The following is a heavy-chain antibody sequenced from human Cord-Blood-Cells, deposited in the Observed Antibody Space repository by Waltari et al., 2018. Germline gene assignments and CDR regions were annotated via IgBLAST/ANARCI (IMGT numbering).Heavy chain of an antibody. Sequence: QVQLQQWGAGLLKPSETLSLTCAVYGGSSSGYYCSWIRQPPGKGLEWIWEINHSGSTNYNPSLKSRVTISVDTSKNQFSLKLSSVTAADTAVYYCAMLGFGGGYYFDYWGQGTLVTVSS. CDR2: INHSGST. CDR3: AMLGFGGGYYFDY. D-gene: IGHD3-10*01. CDR1: GGSSSGYY. V-gene: IGHV4-34*01. J-gene: IGHJ4*02.